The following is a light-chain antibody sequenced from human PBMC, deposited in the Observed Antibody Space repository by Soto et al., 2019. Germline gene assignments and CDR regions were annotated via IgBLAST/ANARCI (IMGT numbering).Light chain of an antibody. CDR3: QHHGSSPFT. V-gene: IGKV3-20*01. CDR1: QSVSSTY. CDR2: DAS. Sequence: EIVLAQSPGTLSLSPGERATLSCRASQSVSSTYLAWYQQKPGQAPRLVMYDASSRATGIPDRFSGSGSGNDFTLTISRLEPEDFAVYYCQHHGSSPFTFGPGTKVDIK. J-gene: IGKJ3*01.